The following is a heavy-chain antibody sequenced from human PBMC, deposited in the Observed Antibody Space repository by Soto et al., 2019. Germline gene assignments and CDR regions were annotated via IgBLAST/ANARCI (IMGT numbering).Heavy chain of an antibody. Sequence: SETLSLTCTVSGVSISSYYWSWIRQPPGKGLEWIGYIYYSGSTNYNPSLKSRVTISVDTSKNQFSLKLSSATAADTAVYYCARRYGGAFDIWGQGTMVTVS. CDR2: IYYSGST. CDR3: ARRYGGAFDI. CDR1: GVSISSYY. V-gene: IGHV4-59*08. D-gene: IGHD3-10*01. J-gene: IGHJ3*02.